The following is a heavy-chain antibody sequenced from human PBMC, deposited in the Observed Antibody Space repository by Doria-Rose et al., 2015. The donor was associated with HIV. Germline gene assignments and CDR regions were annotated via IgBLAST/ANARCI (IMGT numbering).Heavy chain of an antibody. Sequence: VQLVESGGVVVQPGGPLRLSCAASGFTFDDYTMHWVRQAPGKGLEWVSLITWDGGSTDYADSVKGRFTISRDNSKNSLYLQMNSLTTEDTASYYCARGDSGSEYYYYGMDVWGQGTTVTVSS. V-gene: IGHV3-43*01. CDR1: GFTFDDYT. J-gene: IGHJ6*02. CDR2: ITWDGGST. D-gene: IGHD1-26*01. CDR3: ARGDSGSEYYYYGMDV.